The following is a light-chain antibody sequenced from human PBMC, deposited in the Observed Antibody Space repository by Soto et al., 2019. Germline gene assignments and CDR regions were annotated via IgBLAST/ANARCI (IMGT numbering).Light chain of an antibody. V-gene: IGKV3-20*01. Sequence: EIVLMQSPGTLSLSPGERATLSCRASQRVSSSYLAWYQQKPGQAPRLLIYGASSRATGIPDRVSGSGSGTDFTLTISRLEPEDFAVYYCQQYGSSPYTFGQGTKLEIK. CDR3: QQYGSSPYT. CDR2: GAS. CDR1: QRVSSSY. J-gene: IGKJ2*01.